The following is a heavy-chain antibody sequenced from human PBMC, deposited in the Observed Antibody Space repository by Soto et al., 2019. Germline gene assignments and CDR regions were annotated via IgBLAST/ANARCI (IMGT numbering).Heavy chain of an antibody. V-gene: IGHV1-18*04. Sequence: ASVKVSCKASGYTFSSYGISWVRQAPGQGLEWMGWISAYTGKTNYAQKLQDRVTMTTDTSTSTAYMEVRSLRSDDTAVYYCARDLDSGSYYFDYWGQGTLVTVSS. CDR1: GYTFSSYG. CDR3: ARDLDSGSYYFDY. D-gene: IGHD1-26*01. CDR2: ISAYTGKT. J-gene: IGHJ4*02.